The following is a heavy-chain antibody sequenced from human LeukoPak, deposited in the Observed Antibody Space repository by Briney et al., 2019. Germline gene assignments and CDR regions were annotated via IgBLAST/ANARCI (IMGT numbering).Heavy chain of an antibody. CDR2: IYPGDSET. CDR1: GYSFTSYW. V-gene: IGHV5-51*01. CDR3: ATGEIYSSNFDY. D-gene: IGHD3-16*01. Sequence: GESLKISCKGSGYSFTSYWIGRVRQMPGKGLEWMGIIYPGDSETRYSPSFQGQVTISVDKSISTAYLQWSSLKASDTAVYYCATGEIYSSNFDYWGQGTLVTVSS. J-gene: IGHJ4*02.